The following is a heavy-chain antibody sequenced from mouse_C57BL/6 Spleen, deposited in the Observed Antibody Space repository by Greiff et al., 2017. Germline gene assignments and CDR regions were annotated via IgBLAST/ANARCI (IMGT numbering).Heavy chain of an antibody. CDR1: GYAFSSSW. J-gene: IGHJ2*01. CDR2: IYPGDGDT. Sequence: VQLHQSGPELVKPGASVKISCKASGYAFSSSWMNWVKQRPGKGLEWIGRIYPGDGDTNYNGKFKGKATLTADKSSSTAYMQLSSLTSEDSAVYFCARGGTTGDYWGQGTTLTVSS. D-gene: IGHD1-1*01. V-gene: IGHV1-82*01. CDR3: ARGGTTGDY.